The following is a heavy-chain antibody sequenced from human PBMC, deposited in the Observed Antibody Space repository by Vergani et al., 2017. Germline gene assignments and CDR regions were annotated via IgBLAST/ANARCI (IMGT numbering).Heavy chain of an antibody. CDR3: ARSKRYCSSTSCQPFDY. J-gene: IGHJ4*02. CDR1: GGSISSSSYY. Sequence: QLQLQESGPGLVKPSETLSLTCTVSGGSISSSSYYWGWIRQPPGKGLEWIGSIYYSGSTYYNPSLKSRVTISVDTSKNLFSLKLSSVTAADTAVYYCARSKRYCSSTSCQPFDYWGQGTLVTVSS. CDR2: IYYSGST. V-gene: IGHV4-39*01. D-gene: IGHD2-2*01.